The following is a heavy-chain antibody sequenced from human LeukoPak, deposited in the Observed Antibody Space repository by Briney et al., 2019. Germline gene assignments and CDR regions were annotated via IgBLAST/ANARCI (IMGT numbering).Heavy chain of an antibody. V-gene: IGHV3-23*01. CDR3: AKALGSVVVVAVDY. CDR1: GFTFSNYA. Sequence: PGGSLRLSCAASGFTFSNYAMSWVRQAPGKGLEWVSGISGSGGSTYYADSVKGRFTVSRDNSKNTLYLQVTGLKAEDTAVYYCAKALGSVVVVAVDYWGQGTLVTVSS. CDR2: ISGSGGST. J-gene: IGHJ4*02. D-gene: IGHD2-15*01.